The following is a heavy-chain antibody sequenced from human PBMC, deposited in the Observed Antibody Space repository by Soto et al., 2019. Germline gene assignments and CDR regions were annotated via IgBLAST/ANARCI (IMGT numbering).Heavy chain of an antibody. J-gene: IGHJ6*02. CDR3: ARTLSSGKSDYYYGLDV. D-gene: IGHD6-19*01. CDR2: INPHSGGT. CDR1: GYTFTGYY. Sequence: ASVKVSCKASGYTFTGYYMHWVLQAPGQGLEWMGWINPHSGGTNYAQKFQGWVTMTRDTSISTAYLQLSRLRSDDTAVYYCARTLSSGKSDYYYGLDVWGQGTTVTVSS. V-gene: IGHV1-2*04.